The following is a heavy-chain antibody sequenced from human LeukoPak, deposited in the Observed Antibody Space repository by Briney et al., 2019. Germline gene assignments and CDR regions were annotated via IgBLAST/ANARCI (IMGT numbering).Heavy chain of an antibody. Sequence: GGSLRLSCAASGLTFSSYGMHWVRQAPGKGLEWVAFIRYDGSNKYYTDSVKGRFTISRDNSRNTLYLQMNSLRPQDTAVYYCARGARKGDDYGGFFDYWGQGTLVTVSS. V-gene: IGHV3-30*02. CDR3: ARGARKGDDYGGFFDY. CDR2: IRYDGSNK. D-gene: IGHD4-23*01. J-gene: IGHJ4*02. CDR1: GLTFSSYG.